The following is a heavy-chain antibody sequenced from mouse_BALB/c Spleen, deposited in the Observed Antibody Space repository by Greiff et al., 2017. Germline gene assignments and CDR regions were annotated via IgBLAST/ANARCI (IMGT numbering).Heavy chain of an antibody. CDR3: ARRSNPYYAMDY. J-gene: IGHJ4*01. D-gene: IGHD1-1*01. CDR1: GFAFSSYD. Sequence: EVHLVESGGGLVKPGGSLKLSCAASGFAFSSYDMSWVRQTPEKRLEWVAYISSGGGSTYYPDTVKGRFTISRDNAKNTLYLQMSSLKSEDTAMYYCARRSNPYYAMDYWGQGTSVTVSS. CDR2: ISSGGGST. V-gene: IGHV5-12-1*01.